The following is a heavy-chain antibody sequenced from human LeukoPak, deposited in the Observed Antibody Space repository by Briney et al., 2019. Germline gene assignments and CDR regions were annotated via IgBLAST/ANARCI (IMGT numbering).Heavy chain of an antibody. CDR2: ISGSGGST. J-gene: IGHJ3*02. CDR3: AKGSAYTYYYDSSGYSGHDAFDI. D-gene: IGHD3-22*01. Sequence: GGSLRLSCAASGFTFSSYAMSWVRQAPGKGLEWVSAISGSGGSTYYADSVKGRFTISRDNSKNTLYLQMNSRRAEDTAVYYCAKGSAYTYYYDSSGYSGHDAFDIWGQGTMVTVSS. V-gene: IGHV3-23*01. CDR1: GFTFSSYA.